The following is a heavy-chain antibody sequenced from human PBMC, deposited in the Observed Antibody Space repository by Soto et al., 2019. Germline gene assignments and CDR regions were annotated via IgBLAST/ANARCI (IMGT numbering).Heavy chain of an antibody. V-gene: IGHV1-69*13. CDR1: GGTFSSYA. D-gene: IGHD3-22*01. CDR3: ARESSGYPYYFDY. J-gene: IGHJ4*02. Sequence: VKVSCKASGGTFSSYAISWVRQAPGQGLEWMGGIIPIFGTANYAQKFQGRVTITADETTSTAYMELSSLRSEDTAVYYCARESSGYPYYFDYWGQGALVTVSS. CDR2: IIPIFGTA.